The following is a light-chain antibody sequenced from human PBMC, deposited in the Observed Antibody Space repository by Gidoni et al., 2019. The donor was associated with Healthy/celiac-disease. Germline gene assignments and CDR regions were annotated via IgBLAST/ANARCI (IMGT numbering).Light chain of an antibody. CDR2: KDS. V-gene: IGLV3-27*01. Sequence: SYALPQPSSASVSPGQTARITCSGDVLAKQYARWFQQKPGQAPVLVIYKDSERPSGIPELFSGSSSGTTGTLTISGAQGEDEADYYCYSAADNNPWVFGGGTKLTVL. J-gene: IGLJ3*02. CDR1: VLAKQY. CDR3: YSAADNNPWV.